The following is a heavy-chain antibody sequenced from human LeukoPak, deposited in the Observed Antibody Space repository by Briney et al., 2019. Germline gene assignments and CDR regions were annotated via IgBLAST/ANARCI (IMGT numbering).Heavy chain of an antibody. Sequence: PSETLSLTCTVSGGSISSSSYYWGWIRQPPGKGLEWIGSIYYSGSTYYNPSLKSRVTISVDTSKNQFSLKLSSVTAADTAVYYCARVLSETYYDILTGYQFTNWGQGTLVTVSS. CDR1: GGSISSSSYY. V-gene: IGHV4-39*07. CDR3: ARVLSETYYDILTGYQFTN. CDR2: IYYSGST. D-gene: IGHD3-9*01. J-gene: IGHJ4*02.